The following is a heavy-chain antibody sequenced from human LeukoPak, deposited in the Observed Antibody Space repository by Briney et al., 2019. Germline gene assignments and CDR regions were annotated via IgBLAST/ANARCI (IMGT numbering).Heavy chain of an antibody. J-gene: IGHJ4*02. CDR3: ARGAHVRMVYAPFDY. V-gene: IGHV3-74*03. D-gene: IGHD2-8*01. CDR1: GFTFSSYW. Sequence: GGSLRLSCGASGFTFSSYWMHWVRQAPGKGLVWVSSMSTDGSSTTYAESVRGRFTISRDNAKNTLYLQMNSLRAEDTAVYYCARGAHVRMVYAPFDYWGQGTLVSVSS. CDR2: MSTDGSST.